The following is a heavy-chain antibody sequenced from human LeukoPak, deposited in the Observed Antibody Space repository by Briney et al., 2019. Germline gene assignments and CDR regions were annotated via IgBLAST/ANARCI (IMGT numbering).Heavy chain of an antibody. CDR1: GFNFGDYG. D-gene: IGHD1-26*01. CDR3: AKDGDTMSGTYYYDMDV. J-gene: IGHJ6*03. Sequence: PGGSLRLSCTGVGFNFGDYGLSWVRQAPGKGLEWVAFIRYDGSNKYYADSVKGRFTISRDNSKNTLYLQMNSLRGEDTAVYYCAKDGDTMSGTYYYDMDVWGKGTTVTIS. CDR2: IRYDGSNK. V-gene: IGHV3-30*02.